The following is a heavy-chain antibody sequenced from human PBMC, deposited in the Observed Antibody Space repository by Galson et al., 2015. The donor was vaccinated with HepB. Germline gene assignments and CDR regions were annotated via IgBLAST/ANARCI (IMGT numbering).Heavy chain of an antibody. Sequence: SLRLSCAASGFTFSSYWMSWVRQAPGKGLEWVANIKQDGSEKYYVDSVKGRFTISRDNAKNSLYLQMNSLRAEDTAVYYCARAQTDYDFWSGYYGTPEPYYYYMDVWGKGTTVTVSS. V-gene: IGHV3-7*01. J-gene: IGHJ6*03. CDR2: IKQDGSEK. CDR1: GFTFSSYW. CDR3: ARAQTDYDFWSGYYGTPEPYYYYMDV. D-gene: IGHD3-3*01.